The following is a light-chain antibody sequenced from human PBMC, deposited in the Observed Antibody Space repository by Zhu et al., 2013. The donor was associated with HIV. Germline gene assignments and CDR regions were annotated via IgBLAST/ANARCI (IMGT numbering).Light chain of an antibody. CDR3: GTWDNSLSAGRV. J-gene: IGLJ3*02. CDR1: NSNIGSNT. Sequence: QSVLTQPPSTSNTPGQRVTISCSGSNSNIGSNTVNWYLQLPGTAPKLLIYSNNLRPSGIPDRFSGSKSGTSATLGITGLQTGDEADYYCGTWDNSLSAGRVFGGGTKLTVL. CDR2: SNN. V-gene: IGLV1-44*01.